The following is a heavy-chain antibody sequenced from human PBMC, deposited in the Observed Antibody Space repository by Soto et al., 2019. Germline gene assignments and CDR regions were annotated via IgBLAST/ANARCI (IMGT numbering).Heavy chain of an antibody. CDR1: RFMFSSYG. J-gene: IGHJ4*02. D-gene: IGHD2-2*01. V-gene: IGHV3-30*03. CDR3: APTWGCSSTSCPPGF. CDR2: ISNDGSSK. Sequence: GGSLRLSCAASRFMFSSYGMHWVRQAPGKGLEWVAVISNDGSSKNYADSVKGRFTVSRDNSKNMLYLQMNSLILEDTAVYYCAPTWGCSSTSCPPGFWGQGTLVTVSS.